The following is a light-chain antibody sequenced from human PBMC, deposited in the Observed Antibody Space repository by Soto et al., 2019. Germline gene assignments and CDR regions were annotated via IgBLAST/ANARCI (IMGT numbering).Light chain of an antibody. V-gene: IGLV1-51*01. J-gene: IGLJ1*01. CDR3: GSWDSSLSAYV. Sequence: VLTQPPSVSAAPGQRVTISCSGSSSNIGGNSVSWYQQLPGTAPKLLIYDDDKRPSGIPDRFSGSKSGTSATLGITGFQTGDEADYYCGSWDSSLSAYVFGTGTKGTVL. CDR1: SSNIGGNS. CDR2: DDD.